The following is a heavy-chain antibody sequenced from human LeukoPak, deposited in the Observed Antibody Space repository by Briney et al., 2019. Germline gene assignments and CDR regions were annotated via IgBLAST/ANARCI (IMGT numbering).Heavy chain of an antibody. V-gene: IGHV3-74*01. CDR2: INSDGTTT. Sequence: GGSLRLSCAASGFTFSDAWMHWVRQVPGKGLVWVSRINSDGTTTIYADSVKGRFTISRDNAKNTLYLQMNSLRAEDTAVYYCARLRYDSSGHWVGAFDIWGQGTMVTVSS. CDR3: ARLRYDSSGHWVGAFDI. J-gene: IGHJ3*02. CDR1: GFTFSDAW. D-gene: IGHD3-22*01.